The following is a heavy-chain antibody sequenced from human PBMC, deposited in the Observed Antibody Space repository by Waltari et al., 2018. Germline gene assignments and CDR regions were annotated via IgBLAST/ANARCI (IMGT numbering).Heavy chain of an antibody. CDR2: IYYSGST. CDR1: GGSISSYY. J-gene: IGHJ4*02. Sequence: QVQLQESGPGLVKPSETLSLTCTVSGGSISSYYWSWIRQPPGKGLEWIGYIYYSGSTNYNPSLKSRVTISVDTSKNQFSLKLSSVTAADTAVYYCARARWLRIDYWGQGTLVTVSS. D-gene: IGHD5-12*01. V-gene: IGHV4-59*08. CDR3: ARARWLRIDY.